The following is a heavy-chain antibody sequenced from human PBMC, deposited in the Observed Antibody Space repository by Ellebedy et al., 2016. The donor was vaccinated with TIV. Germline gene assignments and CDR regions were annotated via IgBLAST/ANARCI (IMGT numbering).Heavy chain of an antibody. CDR2: MFYSGST. J-gene: IGHJ4*02. CDR1: NGSIATHF. V-gene: IGHV4-59*08. D-gene: IGHD3-9*01. CDR3: ARHRRANTGYSFDR. Sequence: MPSETLSLTCTVSNGSIATHFWSWIRQPPGRGLEWIGYMFYSGSTKSNPSLRSRLTISIDTSKNQMSLRLRSVTAADTAVYFCARHRRANTGYSFDRWGRGTLVTVSS.